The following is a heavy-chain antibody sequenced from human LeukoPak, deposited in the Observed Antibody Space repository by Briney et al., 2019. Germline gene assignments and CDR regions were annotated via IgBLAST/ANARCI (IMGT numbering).Heavy chain of an antibody. CDR2: IYHSGST. CDR1: GYSISSGYY. V-gene: IGHV4-38-2*02. D-gene: IGHD3-10*01. J-gene: IGHJ4*02. Sequence: SETLSLTCTVSGYSISSGYYWGWIRQPPGKGLEWIGSIYHSGSTYYNPSLKSRVSISVDTSKNQFSLKLSSVTAADTAVYYCARDSRGDYYGSGSYQDGYYFDYWGQGTLVTVSS. CDR3: ARDSRGDYYGSGSYQDGYYFDY.